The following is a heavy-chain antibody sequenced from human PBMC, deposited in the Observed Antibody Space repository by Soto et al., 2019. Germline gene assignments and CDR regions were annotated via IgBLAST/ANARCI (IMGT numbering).Heavy chain of an antibody. Sequence: GGSLRLSCAASGFTFSSYAMSWVRQGPGKGLEWVSAISGSGGSTYYADSVKGRFTISRDNSKNTLYLQMNSLRAEDTAVYYCAKDNDVLMVYAITRYYFDYWGQGTLVTVSS. D-gene: IGHD2-8*01. V-gene: IGHV3-23*01. CDR3: AKDNDVLMVYAITRYYFDY. CDR1: GFTFSSYA. J-gene: IGHJ4*02. CDR2: ISGSGGST.